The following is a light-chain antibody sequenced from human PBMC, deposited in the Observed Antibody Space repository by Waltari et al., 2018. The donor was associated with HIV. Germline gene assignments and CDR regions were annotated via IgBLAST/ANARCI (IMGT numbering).Light chain of an antibody. J-gene: IGLJ1*01. CDR2: EVN. CDR3: CSYAGSSTYV. Sequence: QSPLTQPPSASGSPGQSVTISCTGTSSDVGGSDYVSWYQQHPGKAPKLMIYEVNKRPSGVPARFSRSKSGNTASLTISGLQAEDEADYYCCSYAGSSTYVFGTGTKVTVL. CDR1: SSDVGGSDY. V-gene: IGLV2-8*01.